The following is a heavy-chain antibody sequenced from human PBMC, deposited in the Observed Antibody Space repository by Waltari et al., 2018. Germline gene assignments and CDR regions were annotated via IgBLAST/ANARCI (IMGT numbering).Heavy chain of an antibody. V-gene: IGHV1-3*03. CDR3: ARGTGSGYNWFDP. D-gene: IGHD3-3*01. CDR1: GYTFPSYA. CDR2: INAGNGNT. Sequence: QVQLVQSGAEVKKPGASVKVSCTASGYTFPSYAMHWVRQAPGQRLEWMGGINAGNGNTKYSQEFQGRVTITRDTSASTAYMELSSLRSEDMAVYYCARGTGSGYNWFDPWGQGTLVTVSS. J-gene: IGHJ5*02.